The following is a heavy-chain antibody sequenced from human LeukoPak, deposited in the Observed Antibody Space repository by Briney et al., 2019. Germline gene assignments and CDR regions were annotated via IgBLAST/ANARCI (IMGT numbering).Heavy chain of an antibody. Sequence: SETLSLTCTVSGGSINSFHWSWLRQSPGKGLEWIGYIYYSGSTNYNPSLKSRVTISVDTSKNQFSLKLSSVTAADTAVYYCASPLGGFDNWGQGTLVTVSS. V-gene: IGHV4-59*01. CDR1: GGSINSFH. D-gene: IGHD1-26*01. J-gene: IGHJ4*02. CDR2: IYYSGST. CDR3: ASPLGGFDN.